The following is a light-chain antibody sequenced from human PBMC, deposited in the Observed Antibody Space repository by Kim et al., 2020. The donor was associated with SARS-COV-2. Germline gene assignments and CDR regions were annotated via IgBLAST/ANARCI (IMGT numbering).Light chain of an antibody. Sequence: SVSPGQTARITCSGDKLGDKYACWYQLKPGQSPVLVIYQDNKRPSGIPERFSGSNSGNTATLTISGTQAMDEADYYCQAWDSYWVVGGGTQLTVL. CDR1: KLGDKY. J-gene: IGLJ3*02. CDR2: QDN. V-gene: IGLV3-1*01. CDR3: QAWDSYWV.